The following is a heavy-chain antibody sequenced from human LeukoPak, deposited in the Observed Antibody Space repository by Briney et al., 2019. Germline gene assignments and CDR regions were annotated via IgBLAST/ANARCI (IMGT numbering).Heavy chain of an antibody. Sequence: ASVKVSCKASGGTFSSYAISWVRQAPGQGREWMGGITPIFSTENSSHTFHGRVTITADESTSTAYMELSSLSSEDTAVYYCARLPSAPLAAAGTGYWGQGTLVTVSS. CDR2: ITPIFSTE. J-gene: IGHJ4*02. CDR3: ARLPSAPLAAAGTGY. V-gene: IGHV1-69*01. D-gene: IGHD6-13*01. CDR1: GGTFSSYA.